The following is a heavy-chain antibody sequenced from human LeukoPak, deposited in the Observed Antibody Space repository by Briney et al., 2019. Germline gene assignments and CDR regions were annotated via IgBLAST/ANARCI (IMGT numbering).Heavy chain of an antibody. CDR3: ASSGFSYGHYFDY. CDR1: DGSISGYY. D-gene: IGHD5-18*01. J-gene: IGHJ4*02. V-gene: IGHV4-59*08. CDR2: IYYSGST. Sequence: SETLSLTCTVSDGSISGYYWSWIRRPPGKGLEWIGYIYYSGSTSYNPSLKSRVTISVDTSKDQFSLKLNSVTAADTAVYYCASSGFSYGHYFDYWGQGTLVTVSS.